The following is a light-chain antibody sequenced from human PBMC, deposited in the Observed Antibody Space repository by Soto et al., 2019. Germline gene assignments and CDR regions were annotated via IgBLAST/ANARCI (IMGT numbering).Light chain of an antibody. V-gene: IGKV3-15*01. Sequence: ILLTQSPATLSVSPGERATLSCRASQSVSSNLAWYQQKPGQAPRLLIYGASTRATGIPARFSGSGSGTEFTLTISSLQSEDFAVYYCQQYNNWPLFGGGTKVDIK. CDR3: QQYNNWPL. CDR2: GAS. CDR1: QSVSSN. J-gene: IGKJ4*01.